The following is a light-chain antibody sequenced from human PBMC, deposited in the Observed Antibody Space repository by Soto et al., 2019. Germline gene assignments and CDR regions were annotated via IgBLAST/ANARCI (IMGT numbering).Light chain of an antibody. CDR3: SSYAGTNRV. Sequence: QSALTQPPSASGSPGQSVTISCTGTSSDVGANNYVSWYQQHPGKAPKLMIYEVTKRPSGVPDRFSGSKSGNMASLTVSGIQAEDEADYYCSSYAGTNRVFGTGTKLTVL. CDR2: EVT. CDR1: SSDVGANNY. V-gene: IGLV2-8*01. J-gene: IGLJ1*01.